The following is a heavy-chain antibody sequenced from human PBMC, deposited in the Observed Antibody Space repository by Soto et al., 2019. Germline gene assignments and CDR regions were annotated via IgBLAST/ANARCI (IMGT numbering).Heavy chain of an antibody. CDR2: IYYSGST. D-gene: IGHD3-10*01. V-gene: IGHV4-59*01. CDR1: DGSISSYS. CDR3: ARAPRGNYGYPSYFVY. Sequence: SETLSLACTVSDGSISSYSRSWIRKPPGKGLEWIGYIYYSGSTNYNPSLKSRVTISVDTSKNQFSLKLSSVTAADTAVYYCARAPRGNYGYPSYFVYWGQGTLVTVSS. J-gene: IGHJ4*02.